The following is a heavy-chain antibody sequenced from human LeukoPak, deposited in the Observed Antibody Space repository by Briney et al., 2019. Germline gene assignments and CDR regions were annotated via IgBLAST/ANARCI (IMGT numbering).Heavy chain of an antibody. CDR1: GGSISSSSYY. CDR3: ARVRSDYDILTGYYSPQSFDY. J-gene: IGHJ4*02. CDR2: IYYSGST. Sequence: NPSETLSLACTVSGGSISSSSYYWGWIRQPPGKGLEWIGSIYYSGSTYYNPSLKSRVTISVDTSKNQFSLKLSSVTAADTAVYYCARVRSDYDILTGYYSPQSFDYWGQGTLVTVSS. D-gene: IGHD3-9*01. V-gene: IGHV4-39*07.